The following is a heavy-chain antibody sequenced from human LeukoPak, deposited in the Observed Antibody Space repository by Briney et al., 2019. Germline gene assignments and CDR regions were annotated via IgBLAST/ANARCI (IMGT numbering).Heavy chain of an antibody. V-gene: IGHV3-20*04. CDR3: ARGIRLLEWLSGFDY. CDR1: GFTFDDYG. Sequence: GRSLRLSCAASGFTFDDYGMSWVRQVPGKGLEWVSGINWNGGSTGYADSVKGRFTISRDNAKNSLYLQMDSLRVEDTALYYCARGIRLLEWLSGFDYWGQGTLVTVSS. D-gene: IGHD3-3*01. J-gene: IGHJ4*02. CDR2: INWNGGST.